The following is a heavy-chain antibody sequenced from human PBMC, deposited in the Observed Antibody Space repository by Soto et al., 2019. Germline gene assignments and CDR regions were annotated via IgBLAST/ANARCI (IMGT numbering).Heavy chain of an antibody. J-gene: IGHJ4*02. D-gene: IGHD1-20*01. CDR3: GRGGGSLYNNLEFDF. Sequence: SETLSVTCTVSGASITQYYWNWIRQSPGKGLEWIVSVSSTGSTVFNPSLTSRVTVSLDTSKNQFSLTLNSVTAADTAVYYFGRGGGSLYNNLEFDFCGEVTLVT. CDR1: GASITQYY. CDR2: VSSTGST. V-gene: IGHV4-59*01.